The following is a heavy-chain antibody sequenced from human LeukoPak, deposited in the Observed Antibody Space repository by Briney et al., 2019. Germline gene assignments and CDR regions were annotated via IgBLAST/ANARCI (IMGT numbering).Heavy chain of an antibody. Sequence: ASVKVSCKASGYTFTSYYMHWVRQAPGQGLERMGIVNPSGGSTSYAQKFQGRVTMTRDTSTSTVYMELSSLRSEDTAVYYCARDSGSYFDYWGQGTLVTVSS. CDR2: VNPSGGST. J-gene: IGHJ4*02. V-gene: IGHV1-46*01. CDR3: ARDSGSYFDY. CDR1: GYTFTSYY. D-gene: IGHD1-26*01.